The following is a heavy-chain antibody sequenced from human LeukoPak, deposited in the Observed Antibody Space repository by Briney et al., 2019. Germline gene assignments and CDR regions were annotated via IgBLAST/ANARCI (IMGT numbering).Heavy chain of an antibody. J-gene: IGHJ4*02. CDR2: ISSSSSYI. CDR1: GFTFSSYW. V-gene: IGHV3-21*01. CDR3: ARDQAVVTLWNPFDY. Sequence: PGGSLRLSCAASGFTFSSYWMNWVRQAPGKGLEWVSSISSSSSYIYYADSVKGRFTISRDNAKNSLYLQMNSLRAEDTAVYYCARDQAVVTLWNPFDYWGQGTLVTVSS. D-gene: IGHD4-23*01.